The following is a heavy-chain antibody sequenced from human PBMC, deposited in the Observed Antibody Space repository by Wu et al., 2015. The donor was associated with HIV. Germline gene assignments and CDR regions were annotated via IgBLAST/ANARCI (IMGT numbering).Heavy chain of an antibody. CDR3: ARGAYYYDSSGYNYAHGRIDY. J-gene: IGHJ4*02. D-gene: IGHD3-22*01. CDR2: IIPIFGTA. CDR1: GGTFSSYA. Sequence: QVQLVQSGAEVKKPGSSVKVSCKASGGTFSSYAISWVRQAPGQGLEWMGGIIPIFGTANYAQKFQGRVTITADESTSTAYMELSSLRSEDTAVYYCARGAYYYDSSGYNYAHGRIDYWGQGTLVTVSS. V-gene: IGHV1-69*12.